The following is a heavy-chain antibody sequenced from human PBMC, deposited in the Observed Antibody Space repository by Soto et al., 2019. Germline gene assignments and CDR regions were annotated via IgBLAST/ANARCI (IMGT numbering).Heavy chain of an antibody. D-gene: IGHD3-10*01. Sequence: SETLSLTCTVSGGSVSRYYWSWIRQPPGKGLEWIGYIYYSGSTNYNPSLKSRVTISVDTSKNQFSLKLSSVTAADTAVYYCARRSLWFGLYFFAYWGQGTLVTGSS. CDR2: IYYSGST. J-gene: IGHJ4*02. CDR1: GGSVSRYY. V-gene: IGHV4-59*08. CDR3: ARRSLWFGLYFFAY.